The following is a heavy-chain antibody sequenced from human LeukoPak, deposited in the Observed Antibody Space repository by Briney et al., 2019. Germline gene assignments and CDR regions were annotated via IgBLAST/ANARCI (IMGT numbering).Heavy chain of an antibody. J-gene: IGHJ4*02. D-gene: IGHD6-13*01. V-gene: IGHV3-21*01. CDR2: ISSSSYI. CDR1: GFTFSSYS. Sequence: PGGSLRLSCAASGFTFSSYSMNWVRQAPGKGLEWVSSISSSSYIYYADPVTGRFTISRDNAKNSLYLQMNSLRAEDTAVYYCARDFSIAAAGALFDYWGQGTLVTVS. CDR3: ARDFSIAAAGALFDY.